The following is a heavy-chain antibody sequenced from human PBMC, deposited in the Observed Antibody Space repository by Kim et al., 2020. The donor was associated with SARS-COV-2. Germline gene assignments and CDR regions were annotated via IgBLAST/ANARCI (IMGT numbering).Heavy chain of an antibody. Sequence: SETLSLTCAVYGRSFSGYYWSWIRQPPGKGLEWVGEINHSGSTNYNPSLKSRVTISVDTSKNQFSLNLSSVTAADTAVYYCGRKKYRTPYGPFGAFFDYWGQGTLVTVSS. J-gene: IGHJ4*02. CDR3: GRKKYRTPYGPFGAFFDY. CDR1: GRSFSGYY. D-gene: IGHD3-10*01. CDR2: INHSGST. V-gene: IGHV4-34*01.